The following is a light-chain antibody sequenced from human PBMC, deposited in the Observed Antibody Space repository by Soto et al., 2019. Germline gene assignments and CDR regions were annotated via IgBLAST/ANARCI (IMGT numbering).Light chain of an antibody. Sequence: QTVVTQPPSVSGAPGQRVTISCTGSSSNIGALYDVHWYQQVPGTAPKLLIYANSNRASGVPDRFSGSKSGTSAALAITGLQAEDEADYYCQSYDNSLSGYVFGSGTKLIVL. CDR1: SSNIGALYD. CDR2: ANS. J-gene: IGLJ1*01. V-gene: IGLV1-40*01. CDR3: QSYDNSLSGYV.